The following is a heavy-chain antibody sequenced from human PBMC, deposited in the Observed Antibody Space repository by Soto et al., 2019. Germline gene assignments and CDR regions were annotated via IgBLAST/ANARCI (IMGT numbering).Heavy chain of an antibody. V-gene: IGHV1-69*01. Sequence: QVQLVPSWPELGEPGSSVKVSCEASEDTINYYALTWEQQAPGPGLEWLEGIISKFGTTNYGPRLQGRVTMRAVETTSTLYRHVSSLILEDTAVYWCASDRRGYSHGNMVYGASNIWGQGTVVIVS. CDR2: IISKFGTT. D-gene: IGHD5-12*01. CDR1: EDTINYYA. CDR3: ASDRRGYSHGNMVYGASNI. J-gene: IGHJ3*02.